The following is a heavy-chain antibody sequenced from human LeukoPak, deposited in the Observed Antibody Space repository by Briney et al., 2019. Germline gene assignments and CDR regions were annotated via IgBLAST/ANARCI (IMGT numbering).Heavy chain of an antibody. Sequence: SQTLSLTCTVSGGSISSGGYYWSWIRQHPGKGLEWIGYIYYSGSTYYNPSLKSRVTISVDTSKNQFSLKLSSVTAADTAVYYCARTYGSGSPTFDWGQGTLVTVSS. J-gene: IGHJ4*02. CDR1: GGSISSGGYY. D-gene: IGHD3-10*01. CDR3: ARTYGSGSPTFD. V-gene: IGHV4-31*03. CDR2: IYYSGST.